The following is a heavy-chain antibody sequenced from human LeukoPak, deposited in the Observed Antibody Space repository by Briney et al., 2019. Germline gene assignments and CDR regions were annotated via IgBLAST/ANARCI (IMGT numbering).Heavy chain of an antibody. CDR3: AKDSPWKYYDSTGFSGY. D-gene: IGHD3-9*01. V-gene: IGHV3-23*01. Sequence: GGSLRLSRAASGFLFRSYGMSWVRQAPGKGLEWVSGISDSGGSTFYADSVKGRFTISRDNSKNTMYLQMNSLRAEDTALYYCAKDSPWKYYDSTGFSGYWGQGTLVTVSS. CDR2: ISDSGGST. J-gene: IGHJ4*02. CDR1: GFLFRSYG.